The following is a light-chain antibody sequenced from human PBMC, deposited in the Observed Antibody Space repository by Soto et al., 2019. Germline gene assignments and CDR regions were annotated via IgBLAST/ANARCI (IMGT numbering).Light chain of an antibody. CDR1: QNLNRN. V-gene: IGKV3-15*01. J-gene: IGKJ4*01. Sequence: EIVMTHSPATLSGSPGERASLSCRASQNLNRNLAWYQQKPGQAPRVLIYGASTRATGVTARFSGSGSGTEFTLPISSLQSEDFAVYYCQQYKDWPLTFRGGTKVDIK. CDR2: GAS. CDR3: QQYKDWPLT.